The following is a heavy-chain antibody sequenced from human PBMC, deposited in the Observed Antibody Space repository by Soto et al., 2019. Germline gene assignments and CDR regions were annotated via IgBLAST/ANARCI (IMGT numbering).Heavy chain of an antibody. CDR1: GYSFTSYW. V-gene: IGHV5-51*01. CDR3: ARLDKDMVFPFDY. CDR2: IYPGDSDT. J-gene: IGHJ4*02. D-gene: IGHD5-18*01. Sequence: LGEYQKISSKGSGYSFTSYWIGWVRQMPGKGQEWMGIIYPGDSDTRYSPSFQGQVTISADKSISTAYLQWSSLKASDTTMYYCARLDKDMVFPFDYWGPGPLVNGS.